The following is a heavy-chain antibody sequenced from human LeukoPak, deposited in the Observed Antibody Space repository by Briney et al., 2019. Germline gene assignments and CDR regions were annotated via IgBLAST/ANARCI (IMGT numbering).Heavy chain of an antibody. Sequence: SGGSLRLSCAASGLTFSSYWMHWVRQAPGKGLMWVSRINSDGSRTTYADSVRGRFTISRDNAKSTLYLQMNSLRAEDTAVYYCARVRDDYTYFDCWGQGTLVTVSS. CDR2: INSDGSRT. CDR3: ARVRDDYTYFDC. V-gene: IGHV3-74*01. CDR1: GLTFSSYW. D-gene: IGHD4-11*01. J-gene: IGHJ4*02.